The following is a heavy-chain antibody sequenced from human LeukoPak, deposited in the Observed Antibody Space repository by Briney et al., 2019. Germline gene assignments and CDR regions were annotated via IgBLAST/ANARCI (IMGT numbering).Heavy chain of an antibody. CDR2: ISYDGSNK. V-gene: IGHV3-30*18. D-gene: IGHD1-26*01. Sequence: QPGGSLRLSCAASGFTFSSYGMHWVRQAPGKGLEWVAVISYDGSNKYYADSVKGRFTISRDNSKNTLYLQMNSLRAEDTAVYYCAKDRLQFQPLIVGATFDYWGQGTLVTVSS. CDR1: GFTFSSYG. CDR3: AKDRLQFQPLIVGATFDY. J-gene: IGHJ4*02.